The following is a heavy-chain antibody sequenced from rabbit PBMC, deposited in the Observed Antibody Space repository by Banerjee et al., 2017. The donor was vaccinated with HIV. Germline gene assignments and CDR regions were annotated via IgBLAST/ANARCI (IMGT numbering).Heavy chain of an antibody. CDR3: AKSTYTYGYANYAYALNL. Sequence: QSLEESGGGLVQPGGSLTLSCKASGFDFSSYYMNWVRQAPGKGLEWIGRIYAGKGSSDYANWVNGRFTISSDSAQNTVDLQMNSLTAADTATYFCAKSTYTYGYANYAYALNLWGPGTLVTVS. CDR2: IYAGKGSS. J-gene: IGHJ6*01. V-gene: IGHV1S7*01. D-gene: IGHD6-1*01. CDR1: GFDFSSYY.